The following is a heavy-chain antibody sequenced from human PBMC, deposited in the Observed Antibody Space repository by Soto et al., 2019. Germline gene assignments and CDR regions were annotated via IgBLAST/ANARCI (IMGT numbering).Heavy chain of an antibody. CDR1: GYPFTSYG. J-gene: IGHJ5*02. V-gene: IGHV1-18*01. Sequence: XSVKVSCKASGYPFTSYGSSWVRQAPGQGLEWMGWISAYNGNTNYAQKLQGRVTMTTDTSTSTAYMELRSLRSDDTAVYYCARGSSNPGSNWFDHWRQGTLVTVSS. CDR3: ARGSSNPGSNWFDH. D-gene: IGHD3-10*01. CDR2: ISAYNGNT.